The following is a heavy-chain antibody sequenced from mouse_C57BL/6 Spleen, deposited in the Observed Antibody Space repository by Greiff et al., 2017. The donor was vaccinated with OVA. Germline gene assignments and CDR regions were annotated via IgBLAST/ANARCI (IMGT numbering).Heavy chain of an antibody. V-gene: IGHV5-17*01. Sequence: EVKLMESGGGLVKPAGSLKLSCAASGFTFSDYGMHWVRQAPEKGLEWVAYISSGSSTIYYADTVKGRFTISRDNAKNTLFLQMTSLRSEDTAMYYCARPSRDYAMDYWGQGTSVTVSS. J-gene: IGHJ4*01. CDR2: ISSGSSTI. D-gene: IGHD2-10*02. CDR3: ARPSRDYAMDY. CDR1: GFTFSDYG.